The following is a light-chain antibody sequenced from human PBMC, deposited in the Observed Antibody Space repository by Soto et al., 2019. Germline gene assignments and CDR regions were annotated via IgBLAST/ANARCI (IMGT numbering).Light chain of an antibody. CDR3: SSHTTNNPRV. V-gene: IGLV2-14*01. J-gene: IGLJ1*01. CDR2: EVS. CDR1: SSDVGAYNY. Sequence: QSVLTQPASVSGSPGQSIAISCTGTSSDVGAYNYVSWYQQHPGNAPKLIIHEVSNRPSGVSDRFSGSKSGNTASLTISGLQADDEADYYCSSHTTNNPRVFGTGTKLTVL.